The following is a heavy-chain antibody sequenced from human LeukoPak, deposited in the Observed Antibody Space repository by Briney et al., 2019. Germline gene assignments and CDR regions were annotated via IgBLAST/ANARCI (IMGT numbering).Heavy chain of an antibody. J-gene: IGHJ3*02. CDR2: ISSSSSTI. CDR3: ARYSSGWYLLGGFDI. CDR1: GFTFSSYS. D-gene: IGHD6-19*01. V-gene: IGHV3-48*01. Sequence: GGSLRLSCAASGFTFSSYSMNWVRQAPGKGLEWVSYISSSSSTIYYADSVKGRFTISRDNAKNSLYLQMNSLRAEDTAVYYCARYSSGWYLLGGFDIWGQGTMVTVSS.